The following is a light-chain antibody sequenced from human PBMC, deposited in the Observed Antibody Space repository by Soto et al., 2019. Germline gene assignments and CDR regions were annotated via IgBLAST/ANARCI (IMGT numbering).Light chain of an antibody. J-gene: IGKJ1*01. CDR1: QTISSY. V-gene: IGKV1-39*01. Sequence: DIQMTQSPSSLSASVGDRVTITCRASQTISSYLNWYQQKPGKAPKVLIYAASSLQSGVPSRFSGSGSGTDFTLTISSLKPEDFSTYYCQQSYSIPPKFGQGTKVEIK. CDR2: AAS. CDR3: QQSYSIPPK.